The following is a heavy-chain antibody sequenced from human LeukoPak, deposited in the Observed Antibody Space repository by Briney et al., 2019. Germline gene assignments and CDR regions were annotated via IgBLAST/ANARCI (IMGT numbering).Heavy chain of an antibody. V-gene: IGHV3-23*01. Sequence: PGGSLRLSCAASGFTFSSHAMSWVRQAPGKGLEWVSAVSGSGDNTYYADSVKGRFTISRDNSKNTLYLHMSSLRAEDTAVYYCARTAYYYYYLDVWGKGTTVTVSS. J-gene: IGHJ6*03. D-gene: IGHD5-18*01. CDR1: GFTFSSHA. CDR3: ARTAYYYYYLDV. CDR2: VSGSGDNT.